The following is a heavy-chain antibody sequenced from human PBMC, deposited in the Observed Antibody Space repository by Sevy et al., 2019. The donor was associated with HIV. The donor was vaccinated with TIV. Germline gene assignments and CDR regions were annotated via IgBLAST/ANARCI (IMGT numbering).Heavy chain of an antibody. CDR2: ISGSGGST. Sequence: GGSLRLSCAASGFTFSSYAMSWVRQAPGKGLEWVSAISGSGGSTYYADSVKGRFTISRDNSKNTLYLQMNSLRAEDTAVYYCAKDVVDFWSPSMDVWGHGTTVTVSS. CDR1: GFTFSSYA. CDR3: AKDVVDFWSPSMDV. V-gene: IGHV3-23*01. D-gene: IGHD3-3*01. J-gene: IGHJ6*02.